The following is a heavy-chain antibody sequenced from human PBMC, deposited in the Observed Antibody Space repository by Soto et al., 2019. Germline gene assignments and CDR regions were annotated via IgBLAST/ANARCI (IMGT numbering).Heavy chain of an antibody. D-gene: IGHD3-9*01. V-gene: IGHV4-61*08. CDR2: IYYSGST. Sequence: PSETLSLTCTVSGGSVSSGAYYWSWIRQPPEKGLEWIGYIYYSGSTNYNPSLKSRVTISVDMSKNQFSLKLTSVTAADTAVYYSARAISTGYNILTGYYMDYWGQGSLVTVSS. CDR3: ARAISTGYNILTGYYMDY. J-gene: IGHJ4*02. CDR1: GGSVSSGAYY.